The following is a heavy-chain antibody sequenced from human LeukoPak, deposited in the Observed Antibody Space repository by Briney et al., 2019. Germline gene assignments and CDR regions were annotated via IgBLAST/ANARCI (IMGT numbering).Heavy chain of an antibody. D-gene: IGHD6-13*01. CDR3: ARAQQQLVPCIDY. CDR1: GFTFSSYS. Sequence: GGSLRLSCAASGFTFSSYSMNWVRQAPGKGLEWVSYISSSSSTIYYADSVKGRFTISRDNAKNSLYLQMNSLKAEDTAVYYCARAQQQLVPCIDYWGQGTLVTVSS. V-gene: IGHV3-48*04. J-gene: IGHJ4*02. CDR2: ISSSSSTI.